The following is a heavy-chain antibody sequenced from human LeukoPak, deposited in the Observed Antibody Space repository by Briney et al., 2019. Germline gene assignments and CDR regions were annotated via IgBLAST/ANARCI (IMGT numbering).Heavy chain of an antibody. Sequence: PSETLSLTCTVSGGSVSSGSYYWSWIRQPPGKGLEWIGYIYYSGSTNYNPSLKSRVTISVDTSKNQFSLKLSSVTAADTAVYYCARLDCSSTSCYDYYYYGMDVWGQGTTVTVSS. D-gene: IGHD2-2*01. CDR2: IYYSGST. CDR1: GGSVSSGSYY. J-gene: IGHJ6*02. V-gene: IGHV4-61*01. CDR3: ARLDCSSTSCYDYYYYGMDV.